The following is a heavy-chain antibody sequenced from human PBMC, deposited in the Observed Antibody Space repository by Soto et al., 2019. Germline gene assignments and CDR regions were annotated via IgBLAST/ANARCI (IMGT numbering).Heavy chain of an antibody. Sequence: QLHLVQSGAVVKKPGASVTVSCSASGYPVTAYYMHWVRQAPGRGLEWMGGINPATGAAKHTQTFRGRVTMTRDTSTSTVFMELSGLTSEDTAVFYCARGGGVGVAGSATFDMWGQGTLVTVSS. V-gene: IGHV1-2*02. CDR3: ARGGGVGVAGSATFDM. CDR1: GYPVTAYY. D-gene: IGHD3-3*01. J-gene: IGHJ3*02. CDR2: INPATGAA.